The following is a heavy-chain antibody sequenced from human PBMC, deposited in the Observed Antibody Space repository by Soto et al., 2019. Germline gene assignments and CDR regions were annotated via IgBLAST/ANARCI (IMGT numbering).Heavy chain of an antibody. Sequence: QVQLVQSGAEVKKPGASVKVSCKASGYTFTSYGISWVRQAPGQGLEWMGWISAYNGNTNYAQKLQGRVTMTTDTSTSTAYMEPRSLRSDDTAVYYCARDPRYCSSTSYSYYYYGMDVWGQGSTVTVSS. V-gene: IGHV1-18*04. J-gene: IGHJ6*02. CDR2: ISAYNGNT. CDR1: GYTFTSYG. CDR3: ARDPRYCSSTSYSYYYYGMDV. D-gene: IGHD2-2*01.